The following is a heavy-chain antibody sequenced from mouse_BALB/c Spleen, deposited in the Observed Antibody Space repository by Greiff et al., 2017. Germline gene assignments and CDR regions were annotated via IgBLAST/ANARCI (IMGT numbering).Heavy chain of an antibody. V-gene: IGHV5-4*02. J-gene: IGHJ1*01. CDR3: AREIRLHWYFEV. CDR1: GFTFSDYY. CDR2: ISDGGSYT. Sequence: EVQGVESGGGLVKPGGSLKLSCAASGFTFSDYYMYWVRQTPEKRLEWVATISDGGSYTYYPDSVKGRFTISRDNAKNNLYLQMSSLKSEDTAMYYCAREIRLHWYFEVWGAGTTVTVSS. D-gene: IGHD1-2*01.